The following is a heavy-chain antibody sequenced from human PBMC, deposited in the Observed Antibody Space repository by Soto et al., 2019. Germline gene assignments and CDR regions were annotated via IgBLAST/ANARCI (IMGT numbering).Heavy chain of an antibody. D-gene: IGHD3-22*01. CDR3: ARDLVRYYYDSSGYTPFDY. J-gene: IGHJ4*02. CDR1: GFTFSSYG. Sequence: PGGSLRLSCAASGFTFSSYGMHWVRQAPGKGLEWVAVIWYDGSNKYYADSVKGRFTISRDNSKNTLYLQMNSLRAEDTAVYYCARDLVRYYYDSSGYTPFDYWGQGTLVTVSS. V-gene: IGHV3-33*01. CDR2: IWYDGSNK.